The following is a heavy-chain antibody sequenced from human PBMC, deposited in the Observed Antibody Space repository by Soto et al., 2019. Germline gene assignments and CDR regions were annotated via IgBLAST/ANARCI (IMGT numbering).Heavy chain of an antibody. D-gene: IGHD2-2*01. V-gene: IGHV4-34*01. CDR3: ARGGEYQLLLRDYYYFNMDV. J-gene: IGHJ6*03. CDR1: GGSVRGYY. Sequence: QVQLHQWGAGLLKPSETLSLTCAVHGGSVRGYYWTWIRQSPEKGLEWIGEINHSGTTNYSPSLKTRVTISVDTSKNQFSLILNSVTAADTAVYYCARGGEYQLLLRDYYYFNMDVWGTGTTVTVS. CDR2: INHSGTT.